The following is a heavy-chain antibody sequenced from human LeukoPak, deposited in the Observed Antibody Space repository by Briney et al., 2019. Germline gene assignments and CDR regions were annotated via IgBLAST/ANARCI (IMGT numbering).Heavy chain of an antibody. CDR3: ARLWFGEFQTDIDY. Sequence: SETLSLTCTVSGGSISSSSYYWGWIRQPPGKGLEWIGSIYYSGSTYYNPSLKSRVTISVDTSKNQFSLKLSSVTAADTAVYYCARLWFGEFQTDIDYWGQGTQVTVSS. V-gene: IGHV4-39*01. CDR2: IYYSGST. J-gene: IGHJ4*02. D-gene: IGHD3-10*01. CDR1: GGSISSSSYY.